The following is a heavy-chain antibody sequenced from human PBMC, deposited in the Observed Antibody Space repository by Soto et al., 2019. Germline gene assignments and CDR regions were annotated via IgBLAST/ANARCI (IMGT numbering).Heavy chain of an antibody. CDR1: GFTFSSYA. CDR2: ISGSGGST. V-gene: IGHV3-23*01. Sequence: GGSLRLSCAASGFTFSSYAMSWVRQAPGKGLEWVSAISGSGGSTYYADSVKGRFTISRDNSKNTLYLQMNSLRAEDTAVYYCAKXTEWELPTTHYYYGMDVWGQGTTVTVSS. J-gene: IGHJ6*02. D-gene: IGHD1-26*01. CDR3: AKXTEWELPTTHYYYGMDV.